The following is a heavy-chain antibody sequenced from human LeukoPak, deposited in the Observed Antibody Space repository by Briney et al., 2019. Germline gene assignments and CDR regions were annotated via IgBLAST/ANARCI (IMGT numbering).Heavy chain of an antibody. CDR2: IIPILGIA. V-gene: IGHV1-69*04. CDR1: GGTFSSYA. Sequence: SVKVSCKASGGTFSSYAISWVRQAPGQGLEWMGRIIPILGIANYAQKFQGRVTITADKSTSTAYMELSSLRSEDTAVYYCARDSGVFLGELSLYTDYWGQGTLVTVSS. J-gene: IGHJ4*02. D-gene: IGHD3-16*02. CDR3: ARDSGVFLGELSLYTDY.